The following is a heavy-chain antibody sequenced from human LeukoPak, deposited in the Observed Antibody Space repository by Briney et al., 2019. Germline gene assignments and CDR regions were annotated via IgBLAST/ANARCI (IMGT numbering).Heavy chain of an antibody. V-gene: IGHV3-30*02. CDR1: GFIFSDFG. D-gene: IGHD3-10*01. J-gene: IGHJ4*02. CDR3: ARMTLYGSGTVD. Sequence: HPGGSLRLSCAASGFIFSDFGMHWVRQAPGKGLEWVAFIEYDGSNTYYADSVKGRFTISRDNSKNTVNLQMGSLRIEDTAVYHCARMTLYGSGTVDWGQGILVTVSS. CDR2: IEYDGSNT.